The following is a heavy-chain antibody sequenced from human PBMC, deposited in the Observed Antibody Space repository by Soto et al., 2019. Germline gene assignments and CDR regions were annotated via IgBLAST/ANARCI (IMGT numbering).Heavy chain of an antibody. Sequence: SETLSLTCTVSGGSISSGDYYWSWIRQPPGKGLEWIGYIYYSGSTYYNPSLKSRVTISVDTSKNQFSLKLSSVTAADTAVYYCARGVTMVRGVIIKHWYFDLWGRGTMVTVSS. CDR3: ARGVTMVRGVIIKHWYFDL. CDR1: GGSISSGDYY. CDR2: IYYSGST. D-gene: IGHD3-10*01. V-gene: IGHV4-30-4*01. J-gene: IGHJ2*01.